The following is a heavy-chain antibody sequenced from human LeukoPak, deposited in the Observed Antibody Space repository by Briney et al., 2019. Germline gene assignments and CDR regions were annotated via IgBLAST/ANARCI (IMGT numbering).Heavy chain of an antibody. D-gene: IGHD5-18*01. V-gene: IGHV6-1*01. CDR2: TYYRSKWYN. Sequence: SQTLSLTCAISGDSVSSNSAAWNWIRQSPSRGLEWLGRTYYRSKWYNDYAVSVKSRITINPDTSKNQFSLQLNSVTPEDTAVYYCARDLGRGYSYGYRAVGFDYWGQGTLVTVSS. J-gene: IGHJ4*02. CDR3: ARDLGRGYSYGYRAVGFDY. CDR1: GDSVSSNSAA.